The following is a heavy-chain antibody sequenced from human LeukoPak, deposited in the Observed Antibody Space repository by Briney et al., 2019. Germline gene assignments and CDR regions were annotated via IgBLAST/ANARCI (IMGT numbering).Heavy chain of an antibody. CDR3: ARRWLGDPYGMDV. CDR1: GFTVSNYA. CDR2: IGGVSESF. J-gene: IGHJ6*02. Sequence: AGGSLRLSCAASGFTVSNYAMTWVRQAPGKGLEWVSIIGGVSESFYYADSVKGRFTVSRDNSKDTLYLQINSLRDEDTAVYYCARRWLGDPYGMDVWGQGTTVSVSS. D-gene: IGHD3-10*01. V-gene: IGHV3-23*01.